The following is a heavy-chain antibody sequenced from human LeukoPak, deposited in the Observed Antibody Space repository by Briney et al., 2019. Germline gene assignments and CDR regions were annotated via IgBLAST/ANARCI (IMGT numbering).Heavy chain of an antibody. CDR1: GFTFSSYG. V-gene: IGHV3-30*03. J-gene: IGHJ6*02. CDR2: ISYDGSNK. CDR3: ARSSDILTGYRPSRGYGMDV. D-gene: IGHD3-9*01. Sequence: GGSLRLSCAASGFTFSSYGMHWVRQAPGKGLEWVAVISYDGSNKYYADSVKGRFTISRDNSKNTLYLQMNSLRAEDTAVYYCARSSDILTGYRPSRGYGMDVWGQGTTVTVSS.